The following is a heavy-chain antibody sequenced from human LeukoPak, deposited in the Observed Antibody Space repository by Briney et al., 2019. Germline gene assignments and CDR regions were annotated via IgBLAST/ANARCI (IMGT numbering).Heavy chain of an antibody. D-gene: IGHD3-9*01. CDR1: GGSFSGYY. CDR2: INRSGST. V-gene: IGHV4-34*01. Sequence: SETLSLTCAVYGGSFSGYYWSWIRQPPGKGLEWIGEINRSGSTNYNPSLKSRVTISVDTSKNQFSLKLSSVTAADTAVYYCARHKPLRYFDWLLYWAFDYWGQGTLVTVSS. J-gene: IGHJ4*02. CDR3: ARHKPLRYFDWLLYWAFDY.